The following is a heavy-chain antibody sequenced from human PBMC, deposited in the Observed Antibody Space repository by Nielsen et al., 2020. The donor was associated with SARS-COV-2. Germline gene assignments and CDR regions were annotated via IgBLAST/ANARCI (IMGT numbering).Heavy chain of an antibody. CDR2: ISYDGSNK. J-gene: IGHJ6*03. CDR1: GFTFSSYA. CDR3: ADSSKGYYYMDV. V-gene: IGHV3-30-3*01. Sequence: GGSLRLSCAASGFTFSSYAMHWVRQAPGKGLEWVAVISYDGSNKYYADSVKGRFTISRDNSKNTPYLQMNNLRAEDTAVYYCADSSKGYYYMDVWGKGTTVTVSS. D-gene: IGHD4-11*01.